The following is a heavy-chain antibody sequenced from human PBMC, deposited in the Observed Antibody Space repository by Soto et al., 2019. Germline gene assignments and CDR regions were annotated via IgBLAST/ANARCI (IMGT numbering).Heavy chain of an antibody. Sequence: QVQLVQSGAEVKKPGSSVKVSCKASGGTFNVYTIIWVRQAPGQGLEWMGRIIPMLAITNYAQRFQGRVTLTADTSTTTAYMELSSLTSEDTAVYYCAFGSWSGETFDIWGQGTLVTVSS. CDR1: GGTFNVYT. D-gene: IGHD6-13*01. V-gene: IGHV1-69*02. CDR3: AFGSWSGETFDI. CDR2: IIPMLAIT. J-gene: IGHJ3*02.